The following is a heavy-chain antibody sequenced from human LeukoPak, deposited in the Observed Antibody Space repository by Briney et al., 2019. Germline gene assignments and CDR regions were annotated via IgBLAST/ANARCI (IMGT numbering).Heavy chain of an antibody. Sequence: PSETLSLTCTVSGGSISSGSYYWSWIRQPAGKGLEWIGRIYTSGSTNYNPSLKSRVTISVDTSKNQFSLKLSSVTAADTAVYYCARDWGWGYYDSSGYYVWGQETLVTVSS. V-gene: IGHV4-61*02. J-gene: IGHJ4*02. CDR1: GGSISSGSYY. CDR2: IYTSGST. D-gene: IGHD3-22*01. CDR3: ARDWGWGYYDSSGYYV.